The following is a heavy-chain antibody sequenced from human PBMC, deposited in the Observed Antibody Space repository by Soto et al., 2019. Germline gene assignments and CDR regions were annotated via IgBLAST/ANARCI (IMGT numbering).Heavy chain of an antibody. J-gene: IGHJ6*03. Sequence: SETLSLTCTVSGDSIISDYYHWTLIRQSPGKGLEWIGYIHHSGSTHYNPSLKSRVTISVDTSKNQFSLNLTSVTAADTAVYYCARAHITLVRGVITYYYYMDVWGKGTTVTVSS. CDR3: ARAHITLVRGVITYYYYMDV. V-gene: IGHV4-30-4*08. D-gene: IGHD3-10*01. CDR2: IHHSGST. CDR1: GDSIISDYYH.